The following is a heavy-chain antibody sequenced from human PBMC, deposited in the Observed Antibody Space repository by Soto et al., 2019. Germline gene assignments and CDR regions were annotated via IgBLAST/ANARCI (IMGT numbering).Heavy chain of an antibody. Sequence: LETRSLTRPVGGDSISSSTYYWGWIRQPPGKGLEWIGSIYYSGSAYYNPSLKSRVTISVDTSKNQFSLKLSSVTAADTAVYYCARHYGGGETDYWGQGTLVTVSS. CDR3: ARHYGGGETDY. CDR2: IYYSGSA. V-gene: IGHV4-39*01. D-gene: IGHD2-15*01. CDR1: GDSISSSTYY. J-gene: IGHJ4*02.